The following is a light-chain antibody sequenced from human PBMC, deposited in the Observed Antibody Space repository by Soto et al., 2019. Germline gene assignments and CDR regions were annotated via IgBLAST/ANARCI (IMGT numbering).Light chain of an antibody. CDR2: DAS. J-gene: IGKJ4*01. V-gene: IGKV3-11*01. Sequence: EIVLTQSPAILSLAPGERASLSCRASQRVSSFLAWYQQKPGRAPRLLIYDASNRATGIPARFNGSGSGTDFTLTISSLEPEDFAVYYCQQRSSWPLTVGGGTKVEIK. CDR1: QRVSSF. CDR3: QQRSSWPLT.